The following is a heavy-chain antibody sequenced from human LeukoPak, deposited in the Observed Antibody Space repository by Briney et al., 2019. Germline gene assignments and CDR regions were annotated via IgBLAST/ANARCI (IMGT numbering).Heavy chain of an antibody. D-gene: IGHD3-9*01. CDR1: GFTFSSYA. V-gene: IGHV3-23*01. J-gene: IGHJ4*02. CDR3: ALHRGILLAWPWY. Sequence: GGSLRLSCAASGFTFSSYAMSWVRQAPGKGLEWVSAISGSGGSTYYADSVKGRFTISRDNSKNTLYLQMNSLRAEDTAVYYCALHRGILLAWPWYWGQGTLVTVSS. CDR2: ISGSGGST.